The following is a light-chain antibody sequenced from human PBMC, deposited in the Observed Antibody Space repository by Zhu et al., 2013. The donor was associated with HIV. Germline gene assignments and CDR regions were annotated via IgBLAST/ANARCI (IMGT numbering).Light chain of an antibody. CDR2: DVT. CDR3: SSYAGSNNFVV. CDR1: SSDVGGYNY. V-gene: IGLV2-8*01. Sequence: QSALTQPPSASGSPGQSVTLSCTGTSSDVGGYNYVSWYQQQAGKAPKLMIYDVTKRPSGVPDRFSGSKSGNMASLTVSGLQAEDEADYYCSSYAGSNNFVVFGGGTKLTVL. J-gene: IGLJ2*01.